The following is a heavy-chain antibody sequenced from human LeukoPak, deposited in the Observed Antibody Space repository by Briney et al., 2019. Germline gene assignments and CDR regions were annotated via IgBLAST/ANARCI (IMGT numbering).Heavy chain of an antibody. CDR2: IYYSGST. CDR1: GGSISNYY. J-gene: IGHJ5*02. V-gene: IGHV4-59*12. Sequence: PSETLSLTCTVSGGSISNYYWNWIRQPPGKGLEWIGYIYYSGSTNYNPSLKSRVTISVDTSKNQFSLKLSSVTAADTAVYYCARDDWYSSSWRTRNWFDPWGQGTLVTVSS. D-gene: IGHD6-13*01. CDR3: ARDDWYSSSWRTRNWFDP.